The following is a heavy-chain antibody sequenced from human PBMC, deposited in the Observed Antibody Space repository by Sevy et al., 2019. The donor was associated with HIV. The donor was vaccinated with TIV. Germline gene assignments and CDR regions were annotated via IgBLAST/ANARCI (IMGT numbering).Heavy chain of an antibody. CDR3: ARDLRADILLLWFGEIDY. V-gene: IGHV3-30-3*01. CDR1: GFTFSSYA. J-gene: IGHJ4*02. CDR2: ISNDGSNK. D-gene: IGHD3-10*01. Sequence: GGSLRLSCAASGFTFSSYAMHWVRQAPGKGLEWVAVISNDGSNKYYADSVKGRFTISRDNSKNTLYLQMNSLRAEDTAVYYCARDLRADILLLWFGEIDYWGQGTLVTVSS.